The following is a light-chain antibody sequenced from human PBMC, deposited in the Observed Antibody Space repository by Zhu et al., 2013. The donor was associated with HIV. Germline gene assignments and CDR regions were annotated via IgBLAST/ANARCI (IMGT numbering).Light chain of an antibody. V-gene: IGKV3-15*01. CDR3: QQYKNWPPWT. Sequence: EIVMTQSPGRLSVSPGESATLSCRASQSISTNLAWYQQKPGQPPRLLMYDASTRAAGIPDKFSASGSGTDFTLTISSLQSEDFAVYYCQQYKNWPPWTFGQGTRVEIK. CDR1: QSISTN. J-gene: IGKJ1*01. CDR2: DAS.